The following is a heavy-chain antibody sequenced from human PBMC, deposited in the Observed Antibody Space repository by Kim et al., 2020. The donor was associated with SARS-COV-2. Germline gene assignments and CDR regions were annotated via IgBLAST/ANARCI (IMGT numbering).Heavy chain of an antibody. CDR3: ARAQGPIAAYNWFDP. CDR1: GGSISSYY. Sequence: SETLSLTCTVSGGSISSYYWSWIRQPPGKGLEWIGYIYYSGSTNYNPSLKSRVTISVDTSKNQFSLKLSSVTAADTAVYYCARAQGPIAAYNWFDPWGQGTLVTVSS. CDR2: IYYSGST. V-gene: IGHV4-59*01. J-gene: IGHJ5*02. D-gene: IGHD6-25*01.